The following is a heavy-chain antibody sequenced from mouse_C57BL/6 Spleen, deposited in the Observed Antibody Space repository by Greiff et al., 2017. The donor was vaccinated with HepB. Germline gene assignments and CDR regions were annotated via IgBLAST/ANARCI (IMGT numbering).Heavy chain of an antibody. D-gene: IGHD1-1*01. J-gene: IGHJ2*01. CDR1: GYTFTDYN. Sequence: EVQLQQSGPELVKPGASVKMSCKASGYTFTDYNMHWVKQSHGKSLEWIGYINPNNGGTSYNQKFKGKATLTVNKSSSTAYMELRRLTSEDSAVYYCARTSYYGSTFDYWGQGTTLTVSS. CDR2: INPNNGGT. V-gene: IGHV1-22*01. CDR3: ARTSYYGSTFDY.